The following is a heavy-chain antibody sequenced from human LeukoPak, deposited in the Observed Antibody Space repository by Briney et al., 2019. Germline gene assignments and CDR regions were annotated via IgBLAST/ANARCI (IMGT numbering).Heavy chain of an antibody. CDR3: ARQQLGWF. Sequence: PGGSLRLSCAGSGFVFSDFYINWIRHSPGKGLEWLAYISPDGSYTTYGDSVKGRFVISRDNAKNSVSLQMNSLRVEDTAVYYCARQQLGWFWGQGTLVTVSS. V-gene: IGHV3-11*03. D-gene: IGHD6-6*01. CDR2: ISPDGSYT. CDR1: GFVFSDFY. J-gene: IGHJ4*02.